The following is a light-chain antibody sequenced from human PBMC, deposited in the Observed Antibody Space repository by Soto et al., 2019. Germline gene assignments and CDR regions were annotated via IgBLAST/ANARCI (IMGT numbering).Light chain of an antibody. CDR1: SSDVGAYNY. CDR2: DVS. V-gene: IGLV2-14*01. CDR3: SSYTSSSTPYV. Sequence: QSALTQPASVSGSPGQSITISCTGTSSDVGAYNYVSWYQQQPGKVPKLMIYDVSNRPSGVSNRFSGSKSGNTASLTISGLQADDEAAYYCSSYTSSSTPYVFGPGTKLTVL. J-gene: IGLJ1*01.